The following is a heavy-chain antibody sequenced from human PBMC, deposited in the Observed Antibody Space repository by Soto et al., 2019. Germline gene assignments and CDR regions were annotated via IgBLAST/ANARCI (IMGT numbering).Heavy chain of an antibody. CDR2: ISLSGGNS. Sequence: QLLLVQSGAEVKRPGASVKVSCKASGYSFSSYFIHWVRQAPGRGLEWMGIISLSGGNSNYAQKLQGRVAMTRDTSTSTVFRELSSLISEDTAVYYCARAPYSSSSVRVDYWGQGTLVTVSS. D-gene: IGHD6-6*01. J-gene: IGHJ4*02. V-gene: IGHV1-46*01. CDR3: ARAPYSSSSVRVDY. CDR1: GYSFSSYF.